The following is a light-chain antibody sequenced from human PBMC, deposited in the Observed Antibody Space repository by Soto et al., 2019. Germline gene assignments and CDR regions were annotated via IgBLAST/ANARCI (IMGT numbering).Light chain of an antibody. J-gene: IGKJ1*01. CDR3: MEGAHWLRT. CDR1: QSLVYSDGNTY. CDR2: KVS. Sequence: EVVMTQCRLSLSVTLGDPSSNSCRSIQSLVYSDGNTYLNWFQQRPGQSPRRLIYKVSNRDSGVPERFSGSGSGTDFTLKISRVEAEDVGLYYCMEGAHWLRTFCQGTKVDIK. V-gene: IGKV2-30*01.